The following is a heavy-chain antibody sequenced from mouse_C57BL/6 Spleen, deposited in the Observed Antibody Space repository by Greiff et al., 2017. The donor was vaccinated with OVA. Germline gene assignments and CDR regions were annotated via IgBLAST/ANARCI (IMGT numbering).Heavy chain of an antibody. Sequence: EVQLQESGPGLVKPSQSLSLTCSVTGYSITSGYYWNWIRQFPGNKLAWLGYISSVGSTNYHPSLTNRISITRDTSKNQFFLKLNSVTTEDTATYYCARDLYYGSSYGYFDVWGTGTTVTVSS. CDR2: ISSVGST. J-gene: IGHJ1*03. CDR3: ARDLYYGSSYGYFDV. CDR1: GYSITSGYY. V-gene: IGHV3-6*01. D-gene: IGHD1-1*01.